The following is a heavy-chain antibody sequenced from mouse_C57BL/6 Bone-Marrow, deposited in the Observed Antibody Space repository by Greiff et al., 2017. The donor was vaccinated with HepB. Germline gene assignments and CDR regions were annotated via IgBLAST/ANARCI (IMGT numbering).Heavy chain of an antibody. J-gene: IGHJ1*03. V-gene: IGHV5-9-1*02. CDR1: GFTFSSYA. Sequence: EVHLVDSGEGLVKPGGSLKLSCAASGFTFSSYAMSWVRQTPEKRLEWVAYISSGGDYIYYADTVKGRFTISRDNARNTLYLQMSSLKSEDTAMYYCTRGKGYYGSRGYWYFDVWGTGTTVTVSS. CDR3: TRGKGYYGSRGYWYFDV. CDR2: ISSGGDYI. D-gene: IGHD1-1*01.